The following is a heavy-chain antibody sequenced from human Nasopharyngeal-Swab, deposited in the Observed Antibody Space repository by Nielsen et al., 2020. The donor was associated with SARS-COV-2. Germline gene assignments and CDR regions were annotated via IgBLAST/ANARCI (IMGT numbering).Heavy chain of an antibody. CDR3: ARERRLGYCSGGNCYYAWFDP. D-gene: IGHD2-15*01. CDR1: GYTFTSYA. Sequence: ASVKVSCKASGYTFTSYAMNWVRQAPGQGLERMGWINTNTGNPTYAQGFTGRFVFSLDTSVSTAYLQISSLKAEDTAVYYCARERRLGYCSGGNCYYAWFDPWGQGTLVTVSS. J-gene: IGHJ5*02. V-gene: IGHV7-4-1*02. CDR2: INTNTGNP.